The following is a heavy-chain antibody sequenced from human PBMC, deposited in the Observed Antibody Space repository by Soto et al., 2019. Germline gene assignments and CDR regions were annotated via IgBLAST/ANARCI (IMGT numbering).Heavy chain of an antibody. V-gene: IGHV3-21*01. CDR1: GFTFSSYS. D-gene: IGHD6-6*01. J-gene: IGHJ6*02. Sequence: EVQLVESGGGLVKPGGSLRLSCAASGFTFSSYSMNWVRQAPGKGLEWVSSISSSSSYIYYADSVKGRFTISRDNAKNSLYLQMNSLRAEDTAVYYCASIAAQFYYGMDVWGQGTTVTVSS. CDR2: ISSSSSYI. CDR3: ASIAAQFYYGMDV.